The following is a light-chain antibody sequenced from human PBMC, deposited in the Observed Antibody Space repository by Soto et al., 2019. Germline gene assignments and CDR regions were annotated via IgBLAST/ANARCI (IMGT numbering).Light chain of an antibody. CDR3: QQSLNPKT. CDR2: GAS. Sequence: NVFTPSPGTLSLKTGERATLSCRASQSVATNLAWYQQKPGQPPRLLIYGASTRATGIPDRFSGSGSGTDFTLTIDRLEPEDFAVYYCQQSLNPKTFGQGTMLDI. CDR1: QSVATN. V-gene: IGKV3-20*01. J-gene: IGKJ1*01.